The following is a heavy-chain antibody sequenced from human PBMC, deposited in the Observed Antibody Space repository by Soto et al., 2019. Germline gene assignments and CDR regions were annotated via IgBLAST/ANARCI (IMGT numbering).Heavy chain of an antibody. D-gene: IGHD6-19*01. Sequence: PSEILSLTCSASGGSISGSYWSWIRQSPGKGLEWLGYVYYTGSTNYSPSLRSRVSISVDTSKNEFSLRLSSVTAADTAVYFCARSVAVPGAHIDYWGQGTQVTVSS. CDR1: GGSISGSY. J-gene: IGHJ4*02. V-gene: IGHV4-59*01. CDR3: ARSVAVPGAHIDY. CDR2: VYYTGST.